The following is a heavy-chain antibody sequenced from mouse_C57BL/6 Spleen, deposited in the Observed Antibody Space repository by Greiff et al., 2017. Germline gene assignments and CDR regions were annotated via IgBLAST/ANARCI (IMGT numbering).Heavy chain of an antibody. V-gene: IGHV1-69*01. J-gene: IGHJ2*01. Sequence: QVQLQQPGAELVMPGASVKLSCKASGYTFPSYWMHWVKQRPGQGLEWIGEIDPSDSYTNYNQKFKGKSTLTVDKSSSTAYMQLSSLTSEDSAVYDCARGMYGNPFDYWGQGTTLTVSS. CDR3: ARGMYGNPFDY. D-gene: IGHD2-10*02. CDR1: GYTFPSYW. CDR2: IDPSDSYT.